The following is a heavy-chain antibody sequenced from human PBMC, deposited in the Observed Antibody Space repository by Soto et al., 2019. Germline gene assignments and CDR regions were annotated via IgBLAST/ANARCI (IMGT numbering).Heavy chain of an antibody. CDR3: AGSGPIPAYDSSGYRKYGFSV. CDR1: GLTLSDYY. J-gene: IGHJ3*01. V-gene: IGHV3-11*01. D-gene: IGHD3-22*01. Sequence: SGGSLRLSCVASGLTLSDYYMTWIRQAPGRGLEWVAYISSNTKMIFYPDSVKGRFTISRDNAKNALFLEMSGLRVEDTATYYCAGSGPIPAYDSSGYRKYGFSVWGQGTEVTVSS. CDR2: ISSNTKMI.